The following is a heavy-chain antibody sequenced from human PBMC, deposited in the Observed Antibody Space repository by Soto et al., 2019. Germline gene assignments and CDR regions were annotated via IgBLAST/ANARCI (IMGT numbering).Heavy chain of an antibody. Sequence: PSETLSLTCAVYGGSFSDYFWAWIRQPPGKGLEWIGEINHSGTANSNPSLMSRITISVDTSKNQFSLSLTSVTAADVAVYYCARATLTQRYFSASGGAWFDPWGQGTLVTVSS. V-gene: IGHV4-34*01. D-gene: IGHD3-9*01. CDR3: ARATLTQRYFSASGGAWFDP. CDR2: INHSGTA. CDR1: GGSFSDYF. J-gene: IGHJ5*02.